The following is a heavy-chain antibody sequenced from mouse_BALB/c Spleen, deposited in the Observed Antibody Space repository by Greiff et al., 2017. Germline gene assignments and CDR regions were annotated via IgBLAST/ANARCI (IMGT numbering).Heavy chain of an antibody. J-gene: IGHJ4*01. CDR2: IRNKANGYTT. V-gene: IGHV7-3*02. Sequence: EVQLVESGGGLVQPGGSLRLSCATSGFTFTDYYMSWVRQPPGKALEWLGFIRNKANGYTTEYSASVKGRFTISRDNSQSILYLQMNTLRAEDSATYYCARDGVRYGSSPYAMDYWGQGTSVTVSS. CDR1: GFTFTDYY. D-gene: IGHD1-1*01. CDR3: ARDGVRYGSSPYAMDY.